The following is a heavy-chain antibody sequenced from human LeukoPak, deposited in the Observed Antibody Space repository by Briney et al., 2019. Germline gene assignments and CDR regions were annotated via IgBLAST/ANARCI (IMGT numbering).Heavy chain of an antibody. J-gene: IGHJ4*02. CDR1: GFTFSSYI. V-gene: IGHV3-64D*09. Sequence: GGSLRLSCSASGFTFSSYIMHWARQAPGKGLEYVSAITSNGDTTYYADSVQGRVTISRDNSKNTLYLQMSSLRAEDTAVYYCVKDDSYYYDSSGRDSWGQGTLVTVSS. D-gene: IGHD3-22*01. CDR3: VKDDSYYYDSSGRDS. CDR2: ITSNGDTT.